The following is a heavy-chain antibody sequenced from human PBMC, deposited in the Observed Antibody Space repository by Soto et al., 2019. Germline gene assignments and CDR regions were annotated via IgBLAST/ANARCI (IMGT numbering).Heavy chain of an antibody. CDR1: GFFFTDYF. CDR3: AKRGYDSSGGDVFDF. CDR2: ISPSGDVT. D-gene: IGHD3-22*01. J-gene: IGHJ3*01. V-gene: IGHV3-11*01. Sequence: QVQLAESGGGLVKSGGSLTLSCSTSGFFFTDYFMSWIRQAPGKGLEWVSYISPSGDVTHYADSVKGRFTISRDNTKNSLYLQMNSLRPEDTALYYCAKRGYDSSGGDVFDFWGLGTMVTVSS.